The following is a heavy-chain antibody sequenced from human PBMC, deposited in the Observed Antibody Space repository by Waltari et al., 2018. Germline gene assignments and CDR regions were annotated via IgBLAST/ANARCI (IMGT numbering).Heavy chain of an antibody. CDR3: ARDNDYYFDY. D-gene: IGHD2-21*02. CDR2: ISSRSSTI. CDR1: GFPFSTYS. V-gene: IGHV3-48*04. Sequence: EVQLVESGGGLVQPGGSLRLSCAASGFPFSTYSMNWVRQAPGKGLEWFLYISSRSSTIYYADSVKGRFTFSRDNAKNSLYLQMNSLRAEDTAVYYCARDNDYYFDYWGQGTLVTVSS. J-gene: IGHJ4*02.